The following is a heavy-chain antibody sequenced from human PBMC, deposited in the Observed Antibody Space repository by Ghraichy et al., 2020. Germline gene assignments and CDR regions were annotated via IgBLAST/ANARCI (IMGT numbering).Heavy chain of an antibody. CDR2: IHGTGSGT. V-gene: IGHV3-23*01. J-gene: IGHJ3*02. D-gene: IGHD3-22*01. CDR3: AKDRDYYDSSGYYFNAFDI. CDR1: GFTFSTFSNYA. Sequence: ESLNISCAASGFTFSTFSNYAMSWVRQAPGKGLEWVSTIHGTGSGTYSTDSVKGRFTISRDSSKNTLYLQMNSLRAEDTAVYYCAKDRDYYDSSGYYFNAFDIWGQGTMVTVSS.